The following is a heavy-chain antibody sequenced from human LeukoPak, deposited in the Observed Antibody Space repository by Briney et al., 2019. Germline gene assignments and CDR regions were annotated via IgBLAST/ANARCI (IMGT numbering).Heavy chain of an antibody. V-gene: IGHV1-46*01. CDR2: INPSGGST. CDR3: ARGPNVLLWFGEFLYY. Sequence: ASVKVSCKASGYTFTSYYMHWVRQAPGQGLEWMGIINPSGGSTSYAQKFQGRVTMTRDTSTSTVYMELSSLRSEDTAVYYCARGPNVLLWFGEFLYYWGQGTLVTVSP. D-gene: IGHD3-10*01. CDR1: GYTFTSYY. J-gene: IGHJ4*02.